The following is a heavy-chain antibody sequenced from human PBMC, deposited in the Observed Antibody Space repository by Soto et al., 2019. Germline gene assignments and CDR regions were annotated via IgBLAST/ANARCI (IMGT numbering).Heavy chain of an antibody. CDR2: ISGSGGTT. Sequence: EVQLLESGGGLVQPGGSLSLSCAVSGFTFSSYAMIWVRQAPGKGLEWVSGISGSGGTTYYTDSVKGRFTISRDNSKNTLYLQMSSLRAEDTAVYYCPKDSHYYGSGSYYGWGQGTLVNVSS. CDR3: PKDSHYYGSGSYYG. J-gene: IGHJ4*02. V-gene: IGHV3-23*01. CDR1: GFTFSSYA. D-gene: IGHD3-10*01.